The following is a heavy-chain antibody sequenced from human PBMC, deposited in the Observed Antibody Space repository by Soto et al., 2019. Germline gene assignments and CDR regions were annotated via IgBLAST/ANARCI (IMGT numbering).Heavy chain of an antibody. CDR3: ARETAAAGRNFDY. J-gene: IGHJ4*02. V-gene: IGHV3-21*01. CDR1: GFTFSSYS. Sequence: GGSLRLSCAASGFTFSSYSMNWVRQAPGKGLEWVSSISSSSSYIYYADSVKGRFTISRDNAKNSLYLQMNSLRAEDTAVYYCARETAAAGRNFDYWGQGTLVTVSS. CDR2: ISSSSSYI. D-gene: IGHD6-13*01.